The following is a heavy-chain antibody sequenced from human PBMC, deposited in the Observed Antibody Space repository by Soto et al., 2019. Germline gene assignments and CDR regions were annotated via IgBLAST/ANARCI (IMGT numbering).Heavy chain of an antibody. J-gene: IGHJ6*02. D-gene: IGHD3-3*01. Sequence: GGSLRLSCAASGFTFSSYWMHWVRQAPGKGLVWVSRINSDGSSTSYADSVKGRFTISRDNAKNTLYLQMNSLRAEDTAVYYCAREGGYDFWSGYRNYGMDVWGQGTTVTVSS. CDR1: GFTFSSYW. CDR3: AREGGYDFWSGYRNYGMDV. V-gene: IGHV3-74*01. CDR2: INSDGSST.